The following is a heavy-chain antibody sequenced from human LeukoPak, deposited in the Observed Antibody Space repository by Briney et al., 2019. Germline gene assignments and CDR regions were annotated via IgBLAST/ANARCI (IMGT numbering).Heavy chain of an antibody. D-gene: IGHD3-16*01. V-gene: IGHV3-21*01. CDR3: ARIGISGGGYDY. CDR2: ISSSSSYI. CDR1: GFTFSSYS. J-gene: IGHJ4*02. Sequence: GGSLRLSCAASGFTFSSYSMNWVRQAPGKGLEWVSSISSSSSYIYYADSVKGRFTISRDNAKNSPYLQMNSLRAEDTAVYYCARIGISGGGYDYWGQGTLVTVSS.